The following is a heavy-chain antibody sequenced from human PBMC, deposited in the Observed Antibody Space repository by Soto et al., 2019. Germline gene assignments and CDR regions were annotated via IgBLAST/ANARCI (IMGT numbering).Heavy chain of an antibody. CDR2: ISSSSSYI. CDR3: ARDVHDSSGYDAFDI. J-gene: IGHJ3*02. CDR1: GFTFSSYS. V-gene: IGHV3-21*01. Sequence: GGSLRLSCAASGFTFSSYSMNWVRQAPGKGLEWVSSISSSSSYIYYADSVKGRFTISRDNAKNSLYLQMNSLRAEDTAVYYCARDVHDSSGYDAFDIWGQGTMVTVSS. D-gene: IGHD3-22*01.